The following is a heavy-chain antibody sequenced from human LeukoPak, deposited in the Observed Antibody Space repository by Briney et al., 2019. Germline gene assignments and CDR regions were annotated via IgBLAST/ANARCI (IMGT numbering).Heavy chain of an antibody. Sequence: PGGSLRLSCAASGFTFTNAWMSWVRQAPGKGLEWIGSIYYSGSTYYNPSLKSRVTISVDTSKNQFSLKLSSVTAADTAVYYCARECQATGGAFDIWGQGTMVTVSS. V-gene: IGHV4-4*02. CDR1: GFTFTNAW. CDR2: IYYSGST. CDR3: ARECQATGGAFDI. J-gene: IGHJ3*02. D-gene: IGHD1-26*01.